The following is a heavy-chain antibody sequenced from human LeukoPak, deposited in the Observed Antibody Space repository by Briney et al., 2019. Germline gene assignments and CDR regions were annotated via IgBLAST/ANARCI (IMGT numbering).Heavy chain of an antibody. Sequence: GGSLRLSCAASGFTFSSYAMSWVRQAPGKGLEWVSSMKGGGETFYADSVKGRFTLSRDDSRNTVYLQLNNLRVEDTAIYYCAKANWVSNADAVWWGQGTQVTVSS. CDR2: MKGGGET. CDR3: AKANWVSNADAVW. V-gene: IGHV3-23*01. J-gene: IGHJ4*02. CDR1: GFTFSSYA. D-gene: IGHD1-1*01.